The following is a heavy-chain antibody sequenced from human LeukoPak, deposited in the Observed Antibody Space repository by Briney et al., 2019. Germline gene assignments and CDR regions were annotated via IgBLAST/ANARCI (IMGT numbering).Heavy chain of an antibody. CDR2: MYYSGTT. V-gene: IGHV4-39*01. Sequence: SETLSLTCTVSGGSISSSSYYSGWIRQPPGKGLEWIGSMYYSGTTYYNPSLKSRVTISVDTSKNQFSLKLSSVTAADTAVYYCARHRYRSGSDWIDPWGQGTLVTVSS. CDR3: ARHRYRSGSDWIDP. CDR1: GGSISSSSYY. J-gene: IGHJ5*02. D-gene: IGHD1-26*01.